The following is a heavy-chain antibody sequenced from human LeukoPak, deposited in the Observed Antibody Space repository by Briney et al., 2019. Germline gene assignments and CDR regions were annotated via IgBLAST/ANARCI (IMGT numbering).Heavy chain of an antibody. CDR2: ILYDGSFH. D-gene: IGHD2-15*01. J-gene: IGHJ4*02. CDR3: AREEEGRRAALDY. CDR1: AFTFSSYV. Sequence: GGSLRLSCAASAFTFSSYVLHWARQAPGKGLEWVASILYDGSFHYYTDSVKGRFTISRDNSKNTLFLQINSLRPEDTAVYYCAREEEGRRAALDYWGQGTLVTVSS. V-gene: IGHV3-30*02.